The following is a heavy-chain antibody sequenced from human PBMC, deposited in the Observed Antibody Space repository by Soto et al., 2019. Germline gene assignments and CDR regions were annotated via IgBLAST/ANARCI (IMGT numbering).Heavy chain of an antibody. D-gene: IGHD3-16*01. Sequence: QVQLVQSGAEVKKPGASVKVSCKASGYTFTSYDINGVRQATGQGLEWMGWMNPNSANTGYAQKFQGRVTMTRKTSIITAYMELSSLRSQYTAVYYCANEGVRAMDVWCQGTTVTVSS. CDR3: ANEGVRAMDV. CDR1: GYTFTSYD. J-gene: IGHJ6*02. CDR2: MNPNSANT. V-gene: IGHV1-8*01.